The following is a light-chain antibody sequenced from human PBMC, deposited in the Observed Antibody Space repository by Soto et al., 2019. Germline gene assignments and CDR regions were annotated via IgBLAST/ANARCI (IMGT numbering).Light chain of an antibody. CDR3: SSYTSSSTVPVV. Sequence: QSALTQPPSVSGSPGQSVTISCTGTSSDVGSYNRVSWYQQPPGTAPKLMIYEVSNRPSGVPDRFSGSKSGNTASLTISGLQAEDEADYYCSSYTSSSTVPVVFGGGTKVTVL. J-gene: IGLJ2*01. V-gene: IGLV2-18*02. CDR1: SSDVGSYNR. CDR2: EVS.